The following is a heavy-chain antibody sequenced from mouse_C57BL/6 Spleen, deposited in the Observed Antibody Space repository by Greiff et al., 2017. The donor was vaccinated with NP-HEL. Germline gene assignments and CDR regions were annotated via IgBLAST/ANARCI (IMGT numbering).Heavy chain of an antibody. D-gene: IGHD3-3*01. Sequence: QVQLQQPGAELVRPGSSVKLSCKASGYTFTNYWMHWVKQRPIQGLEWIGNIDPSDSETHYNQKFKDKATLTVDKSSSTAYMQLSSLTSEDSAVYYCAREGTKGYFDVWGTGTTVTVSS. CDR1: GYTFTNYW. CDR3: AREGTKGYFDV. V-gene: IGHV1-52*01. J-gene: IGHJ1*03. CDR2: IDPSDSET.